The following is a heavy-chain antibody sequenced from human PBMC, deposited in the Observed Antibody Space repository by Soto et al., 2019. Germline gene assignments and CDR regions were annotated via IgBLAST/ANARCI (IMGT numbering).Heavy chain of an antibody. D-gene: IGHD3-10*01. CDR2: IDKVGTDS. V-gene: IGHV3-74*01. CDR3: ARGWFGPEV. CDR1: EFTFSGRS. J-gene: IGHJ6*03. Sequence: EVQLVESGGGLVQPGGSLRLSCAASEFTFSGRSVHWVRQAPGKGLVWVSGIDKVGTDSAYADSVKGRFTSSRDNAQNPVYPQMNSLSVEDTAVYYCARGWFGPEVWGKGTTVTVPS.